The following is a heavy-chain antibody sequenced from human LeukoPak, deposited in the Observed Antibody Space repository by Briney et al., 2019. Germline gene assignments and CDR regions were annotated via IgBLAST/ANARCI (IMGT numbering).Heavy chain of an antibody. CDR1: GGSISSSSYY. J-gene: IGHJ4*02. V-gene: IGHV4-39*01. Sequence: SETLSLTCTVSGGSISSSSYYWGWIRQPPGKGLEWIGSIYYSGRTYCNPSLKSRVTTSVDTSKNQFSLKLISVTAADTAVYYCARQVTGYCSSTSCHSDFWGQGTLVTVSS. CDR2: IYYSGRT. CDR3: ARQVTGYCSSTSCHSDF. D-gene: IGHD2-2*01.